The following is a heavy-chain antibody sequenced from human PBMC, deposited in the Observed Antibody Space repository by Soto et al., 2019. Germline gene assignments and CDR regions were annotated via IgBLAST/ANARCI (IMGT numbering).Heavy chain of an antibody. Sequence: QAQLVQSGPEVKEPGASVKVSCKASGYTFSSRGIYWVRQAPGQGLEWMGWISPHNAKTHYARSLQSRVTLTTDTSTSTAYMDLRSLRSDDTAVYYCVREAGDYDWYFDLWGRGTPVTVSS. J-gene: IGHJ2*01. CDR3: VREAGDYDWYFDL. V-gene: IGHV1-18*01. CDR2: ISPHNAKT. CDR1: GYTFSSRG. D-gene: IGHD4-17*01.